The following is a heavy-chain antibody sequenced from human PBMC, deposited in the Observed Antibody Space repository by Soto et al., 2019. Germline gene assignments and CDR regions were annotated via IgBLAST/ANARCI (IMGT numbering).Heavy chain of an antibody. V-gene: IGHV3-30*18. CDR2: MSYDGSNE. CDR3: AKDGSQNFDY. D-gene: IGHD1-26*01. Sequence: QVQLVESGGGVVQPGRSLRLSCAASGFTFSHYAMHWVRQAPGKGLEWVALMSYDGSNEYYADSVKGRFTISRDNSKNTPYLQMNSLRAEDTAVYYCAKDGSQNFDYLGQGTLVTVSS. J-gene: IGHJ4*02. CDR1: GFTFSHYA.